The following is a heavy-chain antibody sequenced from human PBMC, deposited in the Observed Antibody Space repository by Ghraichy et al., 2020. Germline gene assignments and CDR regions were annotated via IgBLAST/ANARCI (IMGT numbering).Heavy chain of an antibody. J-gene: IGHJ4*02. V-gene: IGHV3-74*01. CDR1: GFTFSTYW. CDR3: TRLGGFSDVDH. D-gene: IGHD3-16*01. Sequence: GGSLRLSCAASGFTFSTYWMHWVRQAPGKGLVWVSRIDTDGSGTAYADSVKGRFTISRDNARNTLYLQMNSLSAEDTAVYYCTRLGGFSDVDHWGQGALVTVSS. CDR2: IDTDGSGT.